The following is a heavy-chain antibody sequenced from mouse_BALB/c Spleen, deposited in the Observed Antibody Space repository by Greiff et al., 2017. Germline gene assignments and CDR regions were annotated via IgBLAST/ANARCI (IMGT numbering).Heavy chain of an antibody. J-gene: IGHJ3*01. CDR1: GFTFSSYA. CDR3: AREGDGYYPAWFAY. CDR2: ISSGGSYT. D-gene: IGHD2-3*01. V-gene: IGHV5-9-4*01. Sequence: EVQVVESGGGLVKPGGSLKLSCAASGFTFSSYAMSWVRQSPEKRLEWVAEISSGGSYTYYPDTVTGRFTISRDNAKNTLYLEMSSLRSEDTAMYYCAREGDGYYPAWFAYWGQGTLVTVSA.